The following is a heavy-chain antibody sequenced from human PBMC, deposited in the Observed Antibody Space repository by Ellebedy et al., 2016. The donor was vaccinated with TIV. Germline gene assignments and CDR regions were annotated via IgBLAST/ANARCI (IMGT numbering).Heavy chain of an antibody. D-gene: IGHD4-17*01. V-gene: IGHV4-59*01. Sequence: SETLSLTCTVSGGSFSSYYWSWIRQPPGRGLEWIGYIYYGGSTNYNPSLKSRVTISVDTSKNQFSLKLTSVTAADTAVYYCVRVYTGDYDDAFDIWGQGTMVTVSS. CDR1: GGSFSSYY. CDR3: VRVYTGDYDDAFDI. J-gene: IGHJ3*02. CDR2: IYYGGST.